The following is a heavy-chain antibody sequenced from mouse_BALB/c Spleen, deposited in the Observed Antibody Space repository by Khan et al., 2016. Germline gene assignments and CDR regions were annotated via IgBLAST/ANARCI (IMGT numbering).Heavy chain of an antibody. J-gene: IGHJ3*01. CDR3: ASYYDYDGGFAY. D-gene: IGHD2-4*01. CDR1: GFSLTGFS. CDR2: IWGDGST. V-gene: IGHV2-6-7*01. Sequence: VQLQESGPGLVAPSQSLSITCTVSGFSLTGFSVNWVRQPPGKGLEWLGMIWGDGSTDYNSALKSRLSISKDNSKSQVFLKMNSLQTDDTARYYGASYYDYDGGFAYWGQGTLVTASA.